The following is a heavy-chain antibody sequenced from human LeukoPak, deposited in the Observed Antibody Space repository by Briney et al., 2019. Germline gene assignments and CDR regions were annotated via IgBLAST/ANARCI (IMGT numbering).Heavy chain of an antibody. Sequence: GGSLRLSCAASGFSFSSYAMSWVRQAPGKGLEWVSAISGSGGSTYYADSVKGRFTISRDNSKNTLYLQMNSLRAEDTAVYYCAKDLRAVAAAADNDYWGQGTLVTVSS. CDR3: AKDLRAVAAAADNDY. D-gene: IGHD6-13*01. CDR1: GFSFSSYA. J-gene: IGHJ4*02. V-gene: IGHV3-23*01. CDR2: ISGSGGST.